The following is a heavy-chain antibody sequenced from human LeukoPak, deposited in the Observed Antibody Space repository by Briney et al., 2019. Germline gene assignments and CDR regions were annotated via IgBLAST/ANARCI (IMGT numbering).Heavy chain of an antibody. D-gene: IGHD1-26*01. CDR1: GFTFSSYS. CDR3: ARDRGGTYEIYFFDY. CDR2: ISSSGSYI. V-gene: IGHV3-21*01. Sequence: GGSLRLSCAASGFTFSSYSMNWVRQAPGKGLEWVSSISSSGSYIYYADSVKGRFTISRDNAKNSLYLQMNSLRAEDTAVYYCARDRGGTYEIYFFDYWGQGTLVTVSS. J-gene: IGHJ4*02.